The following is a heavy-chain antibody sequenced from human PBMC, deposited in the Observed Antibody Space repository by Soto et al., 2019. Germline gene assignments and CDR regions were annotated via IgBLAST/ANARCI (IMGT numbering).Heavy chain of an antibody. CDR2: IHYSGST. D-gene: IGHD1-26*01. J-gene: IGHJ6*02. V-gene: IGHV4-59*11. CDR1: GVSITSHY. Sequence: SETLSLTCTVSGVSITSHYWTWVRQPPGKGLEWIGNIHYSGSTNYSPSLKGRVIISVDTSENQSSLKLSSVTTADTAVYYCARSVRRNSGSYRDYYGMDVWGQGTTVTVSS. CDR3: ARSVRRNSGSYRDYYGMDV.